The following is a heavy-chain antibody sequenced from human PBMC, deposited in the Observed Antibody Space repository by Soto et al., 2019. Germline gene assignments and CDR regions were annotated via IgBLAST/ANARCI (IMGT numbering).Heavy chain of an antibody. Sequence: GGSLRLSCAASGFTFSSYAMSWVRQAPGKGLEWVSAISGSGGSTYYADSVKGRFTISRDNSKNTLYLQMNSLRAEDTAVYYCAKDKGLYSSSSAPFYWYGDYYFAYWGQGTLVPVSS. CDR1: GFTFSSYA. D-gene: IGHD6-6*01. V-gene: IGHV3-23*01. CDR3: AKDKGLYSSSSAPFYWYGDYYFAY. CDR2: ISGSGGST. J-gene: IGHJ4*02.